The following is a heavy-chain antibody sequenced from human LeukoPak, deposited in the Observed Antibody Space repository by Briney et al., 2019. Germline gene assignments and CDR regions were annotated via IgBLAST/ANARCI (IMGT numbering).Heavy chain of an antibody. CDR2: IYTSGST. V-gene: IGHV4-59*10. Sequence: PSETLSLTCAVYGGSFSGYYWSWIRQPAGKGLEWIGRIYTSGSTNYNPSLKSRVTMSVDTSKNQFSLKLSSVTAADTAVYYCARAVAAAGTGYYYYYGMDVWGQGTTVTVSS. CDR1: GGSFSGYY. J-gene: IGHJ6*02. D-gene: IGHD6-13*01. CDR3: ARAVAAAGTGYYYYYGMDV.